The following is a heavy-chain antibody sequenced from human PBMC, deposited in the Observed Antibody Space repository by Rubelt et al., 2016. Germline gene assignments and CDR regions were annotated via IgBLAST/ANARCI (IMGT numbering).Heavy chain of an antibody. CDR3: ARASALFGHFDY. CDR2: IYNSANT. D-gene: IGHD3-10*02. V-gene: IGHV4-39*02. CDR1: GSITSNTYY. J-gene: IGHJ4*02. Sequence: QLRLQESGPGLLKPSETLSLTCTGGSITSNTYYWGWIRQPPGKGLEWIGSIYNSANTYYNPSLKSRVTMSLDTSRNHFSLRLTSVTAADAAVYYCARASALFGHFDYWGQGTLVTVSS.